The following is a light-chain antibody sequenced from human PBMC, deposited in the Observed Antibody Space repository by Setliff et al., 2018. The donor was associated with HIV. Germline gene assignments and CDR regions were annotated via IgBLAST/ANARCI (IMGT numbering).Light chain of an antibody. CDR3: GSYTSTTSYV. V-gene: IGLV2-14*01. J-gene: IGLJ1*01. CDR2: EVS. CDR1: SSDVGGYKF. Sequence: QSALAQPASVSGSPGQSITISCTGTSSDVGGYKFVSWYQQHPGKAPKLMIYEVSNRPSGVSDRSSGSKSGSTASLTISGLQAEDEADYYCGSYTSTTSYVFGSGTKVT.